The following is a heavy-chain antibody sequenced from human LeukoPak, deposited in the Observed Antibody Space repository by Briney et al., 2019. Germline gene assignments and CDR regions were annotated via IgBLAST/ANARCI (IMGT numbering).Heavy chain of an antibody. CDR2: ITKDRDRV. V-gene: IGHV3-48*04. J-gene: IGHJ4*02. CDR3: ARIVATSYFDY. CDR1: GFFFGGHA. D-gene: IGHD5-12*01. Sequence: GXSLRLSCAASGFFFGGHAMYWLRQAPGKGAEWIAFITKDRDRVYYAESVEGRFTISRDNAKNSLYLQMNSLRAEDTAVYYCARIVATSYFDYWGQGTLVTVSS.